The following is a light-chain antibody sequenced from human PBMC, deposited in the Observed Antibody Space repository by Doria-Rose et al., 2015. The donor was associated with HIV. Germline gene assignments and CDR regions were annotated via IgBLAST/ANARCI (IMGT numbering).Light chain of an antibody. CDR2: WAS. CDR3: QQYYDTPS. J-gene: IGKJ3*01. V-gene: IGKV4-1*01. CDR1: QSLLYTSKHY. Sequence: DNQVTQSPESLGMSLGERATLNCKSNQSLLYTSKHYLAWYQQKPGQPPKLLIYWASTRQSGVPARFSGSGSGTDFTLTISSLEAEDVAVYYCQQYYDTPSFGPGTTVDIK.